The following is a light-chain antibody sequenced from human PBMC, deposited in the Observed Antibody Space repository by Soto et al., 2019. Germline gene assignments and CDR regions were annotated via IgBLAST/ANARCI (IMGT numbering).Light chain of an antibody. CDR1: QSVSSSY. Sequence: EIVLTQSPGTLSLSPGERATLSCRASQSVSSSYLAWYQQKPGQAPRLLIYGASNRATGIPDRFSASGSGTDFTLPISRLEPEDFAVYYCQQYGSSPPYTFGQGTKLEIK. V-gene: IGKV3-20*01. J-gene: IGKJ2*01. CDR3: QQYGSSPPYT. CDR2: GAS.